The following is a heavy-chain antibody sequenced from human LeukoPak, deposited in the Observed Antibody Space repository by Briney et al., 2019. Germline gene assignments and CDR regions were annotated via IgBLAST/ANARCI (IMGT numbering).Heavy chain of an antibody. CDR2: IIPIFGTA. D-gene: IGHD2-15*01. CDR1: GGTFSSYA. CDR3: ATQGSGRIYYYMDV. V-gene: IGHV1-69*05. J-gene: IGHJ6*03. Sequence: GASVKVSCKASGGTFSSYAISWVRQAPGQGLEWMGGIIPIFGTANYAQKFQGRVTITTDESTSTAYMELSSLRSEDTAVYYCATQGSGRIYYYMDVWGKGTTVTVSS.